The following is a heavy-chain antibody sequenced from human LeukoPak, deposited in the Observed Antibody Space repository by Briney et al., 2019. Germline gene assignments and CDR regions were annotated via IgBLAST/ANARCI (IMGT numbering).Heavy chain of an antibody. V-gene: IGHV1-2*02. J-gene: IGHJ4*02. Sequence: ASVKVSCKASGYTFTGYYMHWVRQAPGKGREGMGWINPNSGGTNYAQKFQGRVTMTRDTSISTAYMELSRLRSDDTAVYYCARDQAMVTEFDYWGQGTLVTVSS. D-gene: IGHD5-18*01. CDR1: GYTFTGYY. CDR3: ARDQAMVTEFDY. CDR2: INPNSGGT.